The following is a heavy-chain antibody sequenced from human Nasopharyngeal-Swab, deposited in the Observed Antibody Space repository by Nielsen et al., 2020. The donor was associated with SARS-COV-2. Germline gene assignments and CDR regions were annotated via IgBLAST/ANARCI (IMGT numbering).Heavy chain of an antibody. CDR3: AREGQGTPIDF. J-gene: IGHJ4*02. CDR1: GFTFSNYA. D-gene: IGHD3-10*01. CDR2: ISARGTST. Sequence: SLKISCVASGFTFSNYAMSWARQVPGKGLEWVSTISARGTSTFYVDSVKGRFTISRDNSKNTLHVQMSSLRAEETAVYYCAREGQGTPIDFWGQGTLVTVSS. V-gene: IGHV3-23*01.